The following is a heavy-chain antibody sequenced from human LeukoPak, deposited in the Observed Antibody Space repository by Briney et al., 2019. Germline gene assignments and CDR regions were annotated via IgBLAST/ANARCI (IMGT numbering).Heavy chain of an antibody. Sequence: GGSLRLSCAGSGFTFSSYSMNWVRQAPGKGLEWVSSISSSGTYIYYADSVKGRFTISRDNAMNSLYLQMNSLRAEDTAVYYCARDRSISAAGDTYWGQGTLVTVSS. J-gene: IGHJ4*02. CDR2: ISSSGTYI. CDR3: ARDRSISAAGDTY. V-gene: IGHV3-21*01. CDR1: GFTFSSYS. D-gene: IGHD6-13*01.